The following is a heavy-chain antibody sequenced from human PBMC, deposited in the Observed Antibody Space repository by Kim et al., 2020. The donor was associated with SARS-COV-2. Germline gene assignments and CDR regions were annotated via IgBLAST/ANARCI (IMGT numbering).Heavy chain of an antibody. V-gene: IGHV4-38-2*02. CDR1: GYSISSGYY. Sequence: SETLSLTCTVSGYSISSGYYWGWIRQPPGKGLEWIGSIYHSGSTYYNPSLKSRVTISVDTSKNQFSLKLSSVTAADTAVYYCARGGISFPFDYWGQGTLV. D-gene: IGHD3-16*02. CDR2: IYHSGST. CDR3: ARGGISFPFDY. J-gene: IGHJ4*02.